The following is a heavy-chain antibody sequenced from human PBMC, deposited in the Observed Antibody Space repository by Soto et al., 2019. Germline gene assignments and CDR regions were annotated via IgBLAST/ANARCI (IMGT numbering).Heavy chain of an antibody. CDR3: ARGYCSGGSCAREELDDAFDI. Sequence: ASVKVSCKSSGYTFTGYYMHLLRDYTGQWLEWMGWINPNSGGTNYAQKFQGWVTMTRDTSISTAYMELSRLRSDDTAVYYCARGYCSGGSCAREELDDAFDIWGQGTMVTVSS. CDR2: INPNSGGT. CDR1: GYTFTGYY. V-gene: IGHV1-2*04. D-gene: IGHD2-15*01. J-gene: IGHJ3*02.